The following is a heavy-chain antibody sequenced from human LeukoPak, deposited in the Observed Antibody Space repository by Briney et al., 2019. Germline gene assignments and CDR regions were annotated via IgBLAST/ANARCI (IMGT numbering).Heavy chain of an antibody. V-gene: IGHV3-21*01. CDR1: GFTFSSYA. D-gene: IGHD3-16*01. CDR2: ISSSSSYI. J-gene: IGHJ4*02. Sequence: PGGSLRLSCAASGFTFSSYAMSWVRQAPGKGLEWVSSISSSSSYIYYADSVKGRFTISRDNAKNSLYLQMNSLRAEDTAVYYCASGRGIDYWGQGTLVTVSS. CDR3: ASGRGIDY.